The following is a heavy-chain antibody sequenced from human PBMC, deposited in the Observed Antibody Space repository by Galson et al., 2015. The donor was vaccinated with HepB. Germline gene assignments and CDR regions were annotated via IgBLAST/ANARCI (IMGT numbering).Heavy chain of an antibody. CDR2: ISGSGGST. CDR3: ATGDGYNYYFDY. CDR1: GFTFSSYA. J-gene: IGHJ4*02. V-gene: IGHV3-23*01. Sequence: SLRLSCAASGFTFSSYATSWVRQAPGKGLEWVSAISGSGGSTYYADSVKGRFTISRDNSKNTLYLQMNSLRAEDTAVYYCATGDGYNYYFDYWGQGTLVTVPS. D-gene: IGHD5-24*01.